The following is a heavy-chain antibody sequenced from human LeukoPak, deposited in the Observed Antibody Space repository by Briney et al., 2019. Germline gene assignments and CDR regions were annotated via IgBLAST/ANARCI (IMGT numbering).Heavy chain of an antibody. Sequence: SETLSLTCTVSGGSISSYYWSWIRQPAGKGLEWIGRIYTSGSTNYSPSLKSRVTMSVDTSKNQFSLKLSSVTAADTAVYYCARGSARGARFYGADFDYWGQGTLVTVSS. CDR2: IYTSGST. V-gene: IGHV4-4*07. D-gene: IGHD4-17*01. CDR3: ARGSARGARFYGADFDY. CDR1: GGSISSYY. J-gene: IGHJ4*02.